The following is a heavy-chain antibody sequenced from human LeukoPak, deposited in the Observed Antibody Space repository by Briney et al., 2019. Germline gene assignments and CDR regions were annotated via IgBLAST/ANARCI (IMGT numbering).Heavy chain of an antibody. V-gene: IGHV4-59*10. Sequence: SETLSLTCAVYGGSFSSYYWSWIRQPAGKGLEWIGRVYTSEDAKYNPSLESRVSMSLDMSKNQFSLKLSSVTAADTAVYYCARYGDPNYYFDFWGQGTLVTVSS. CDR3: ARYGDPNYYFDF. J-gene: IGHJ4*01. D-gene: IGHD2-21*02. CDR2: VYTSEDA. CDR1: GGSFSSYY.